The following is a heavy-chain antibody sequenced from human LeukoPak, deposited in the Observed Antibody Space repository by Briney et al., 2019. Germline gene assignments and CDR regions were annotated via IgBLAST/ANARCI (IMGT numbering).Heavy chain of an antibody. D-gene: IGHD6-25*01. CDR2: INEDESDK. CDR1: GFTFSDYY. J-gene: IGHJ4*02. V-gene: IGHV3-7*03. CDR3: AKHVRGQRVVDY. Sequence: QSGGSLRLSCAASGFTFSDYYMTWVRQAPGKGLEWVAIINEDESDKYYVDSVKGRFTISRDNAKNSLYLQMNSLRAEDTAIYYCAKHVRGQRVVDYWGQGTLVTVSS.